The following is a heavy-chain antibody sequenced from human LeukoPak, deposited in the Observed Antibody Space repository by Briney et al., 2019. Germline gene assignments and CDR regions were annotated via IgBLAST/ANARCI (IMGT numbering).Heavy chain of an antibody. V-gene: IGHV3-9*01. CDR1: GFTFDDYA. CDR3: AKDIEGYRAAAGIVDY. CDR2: ISWNSGSI. J-gene: IGHJ4*02. D-gene: IGHD6-13*01. Sequence: GGSLTLSCAASGFTFDDYAMHWVRQAPGKGLEWVSGISWNSGSIGYGDSVKGRFTISRDNAKNSLYLQMNSLRAEDTALYYCAKDIEGYRAAAGIVDYWGRGTLVTVSS.